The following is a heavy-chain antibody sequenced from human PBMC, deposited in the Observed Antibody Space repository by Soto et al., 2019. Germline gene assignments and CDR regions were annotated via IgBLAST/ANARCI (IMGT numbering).Heavy chain of an antibody. CDR1: GYSFFGYS. CDR3: GRGYNYGMDV. Sequence: PKISCQGSGYSFFGYSIGWVRQMPGKGLEWMGIIYPGNSQTTYSPPFQGRVTISADKSISTAYLQWSSLKASDTAMYYCGRGYNYGMDVWGQGTTVTVSS. V-gene: IGHV5-51*01. CDR2: IYPGNSQT. J-gene: IGHJ6*02.